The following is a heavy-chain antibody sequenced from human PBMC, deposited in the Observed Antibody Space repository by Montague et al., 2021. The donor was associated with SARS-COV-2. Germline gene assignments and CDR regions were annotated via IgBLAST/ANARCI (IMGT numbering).Heavy chain of an antibody. Sequence: SLRLSCAASGFIFSSYEMNWVRQAPGKGLEWVAYISHSGDTKYYTDSVKGRFTISRDNAKNSLYLQMSSLRAEDTAVYYCARAGDDYYYDSSGFLDWGQGILVTVSS. CDR2: ISHSGDTK. V-gene: IGHV3-48*03. CDR1: GFIFSSYE. CDR3: ARAGDDYYYDSSGFLD. D-gene: IGHD3-22*01. J-gene: IGHJ4*02.